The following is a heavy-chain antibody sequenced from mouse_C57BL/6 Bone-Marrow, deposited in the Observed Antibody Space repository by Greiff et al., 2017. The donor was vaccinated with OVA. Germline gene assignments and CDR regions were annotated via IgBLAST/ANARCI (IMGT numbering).Heavy chain of an antibody. Sequence: VHLVESGPGLVKPSQSLFLTCSLTGFPITSGYYWIWIRQSPGKPLAWMGYITHSGETFYNPSLQSPISITRETSKNQFFLQLNSVTTEDTAMYYCAGDRLGYWYFDVWGTGTTVTVSS. V-gene: IGHV12-3*01. CDR2: ITHSGET. CDR3: AGDRLGYWYFDV. D-gene: IGHD3-3*01. J-gene: IGHJ1*03. CDR1: GFPITSGYY.